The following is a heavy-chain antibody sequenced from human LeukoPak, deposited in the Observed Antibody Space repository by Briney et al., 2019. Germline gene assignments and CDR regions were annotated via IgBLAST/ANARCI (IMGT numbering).Heavy chain of an antibody. V-gene: IGHV4-31*03. J-gene: IGHJ6*04. D-gene: IGHD2-2*01. CDR2: ISYSGST. CDR1: GGSISSGGSY. Sequence: PSQTLSLTCTVSGGSISSGGSYWSWICQHPGKGLEWIGYISYSGSTYYNPSLKSRVTISVDTSKNQFSLKLSSVTAADTAVYYCARVSCSSTSCKRYYYYGMDVWGKGTTVTVSS. CDR3: ARVSCSSTSCKRYYYYGMDV.